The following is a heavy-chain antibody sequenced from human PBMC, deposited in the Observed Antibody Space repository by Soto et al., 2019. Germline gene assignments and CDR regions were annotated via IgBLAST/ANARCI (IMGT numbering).Heavy chain of an antibody. CDR3: ANSWTTLTTGFDF. J-gene: IGHJ4*02. CDR1: GFTFSNYA. D-gene: IGHD4-17*01. Sequence: GGSLRLSCVASGFTFSNYAMHWVRQAPGKGLGWVAVISSDGSEKYYLGSVRDRFTISRDNSKNTLYLQMNNLRPEDTAMYYCANSWTTLTTGFDFWGQGALVTVSS. V-gene: IGHV3-30*18. CDR2: ISSDGSEK.